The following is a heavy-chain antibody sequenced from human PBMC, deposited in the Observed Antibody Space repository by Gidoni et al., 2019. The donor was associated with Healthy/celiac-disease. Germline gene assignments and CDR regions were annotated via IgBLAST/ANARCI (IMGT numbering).Heavy chain of an antibody. CDR2: IIPIFGTA. Sequence: QVPLVQSGAEVKKPGSAVKVSCKASGGTFSSYALSWVRQAPGQGLEWLGGIIPIFGTANYAQKFQGRVTITADESTSTAYMELSSLRSEDTAVYYCARKPGGSGSYYRDFYYYYGMDVWGQGTTVTVSS. V-gene: IGHV1-69*01. J-gene: IGHJ6*02. CDR1: GGTFSSYA. CDR3: ARKPGGSGSYYRDFYYYYGMDV. D-gene: IGHD3-10*01.